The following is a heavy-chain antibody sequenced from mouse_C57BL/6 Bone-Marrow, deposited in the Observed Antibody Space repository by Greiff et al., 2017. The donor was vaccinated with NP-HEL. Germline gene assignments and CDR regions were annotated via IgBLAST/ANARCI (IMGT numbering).Heavy chain of an antibody. D-gene: IGHD1-1*01. CDR2: ISYDGSN. Sequence: EVKLMESGPGLVKPSQSLSLTCSVTGYSITSGYYWNWIRQFPGNKLEWMGYISYDGSNNYNPYLKNRISITRDTSKNQFFLKLNSVTTEDTATYYCAREGDLLLLDWYFDVWGTGTTVTVSS. CDR3: AREGDLLLLDWYFDV. V-gene: IGHV3-6*01. J-gene: IGHJ1*03. CDR1: GYSITSGYY.